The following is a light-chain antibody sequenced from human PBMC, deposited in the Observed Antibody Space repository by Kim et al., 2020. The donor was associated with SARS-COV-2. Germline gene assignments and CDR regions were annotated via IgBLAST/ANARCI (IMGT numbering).Light chain of an antibody. CDR3: QAWDRSTYVV. J-gene: IGLJ2*01. Sequence: VAPGQTASITCSGDKLGDQYACWYQQKPGQSPVVVIYQDTERPSGIPERFSGSNSGNTATLTISGTQTMDEADYYCQAWDRSTYVVFGGGTQLTVL. CDR2: QDT. CDR1: KLGDQY. V-gene: IGLV3-1*01.